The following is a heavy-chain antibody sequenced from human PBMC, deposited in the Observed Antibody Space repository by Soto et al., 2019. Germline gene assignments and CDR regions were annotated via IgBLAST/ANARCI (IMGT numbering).Heavy chain of an antibody. CDR3: ARGTPSPLIVRSSRRPWFAP. CDR2: MYYGGRT. J-gene: IGHJ5*02. CDR1: GGSISSYY. Sequence: PSEPLSLTCTVSGGSISSYYWSWIRQPPGKGLEWIGYMYYGGRTNYNPSLKSRVTISVDTSKMQVSLKLSSVTAADTAVYFCARGTPSPLIVRSSRRPWFAPWGQGNLVTVYS. D-gene: IGHD1-26*01. V-gene: IGHV4-59*08.